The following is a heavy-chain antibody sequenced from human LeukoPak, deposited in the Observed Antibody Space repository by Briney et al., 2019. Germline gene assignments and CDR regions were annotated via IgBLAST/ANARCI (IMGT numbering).Heavy chain of an antibody. CDR3: ANSVAVAGTALDY. CDR2: FYPDDSET. Sequence: GESLKISCKASGYHFTSYWIAWVRQMSGKGLEWMGIFYPDDSETRYSPSFQGQVTISADKSTSAAYLQWTSLKASDTAMYYCANSVAVAGTALDYWGQGTLVTVSS. D-gene: IGHD6-19*01. V-gene: IGHV5-51*01. J-gene: IGHJ4*02. CDR1: GYHFTSYW.